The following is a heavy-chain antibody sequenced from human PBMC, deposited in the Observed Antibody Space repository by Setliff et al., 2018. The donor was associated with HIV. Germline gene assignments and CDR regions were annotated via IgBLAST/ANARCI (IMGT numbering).Heavy chain of an antibody. D-gene: IGHD1-26*01. CDR3: ARGWELNV. V-gene: IGHV1-18*01. Sequence: ASVKVSCKASGYTFTIYGITWVRQAPGQGLEWMGWISGHSDSRKYGQKFDGRVTLTMDTSTSTAYMELMKLTPDDTSVYYCARGWELNVWGQGTPVTVSS. CDR2: ISGHSDSR. J-gene: IGHJ4*02. CDR1: GYTFTIYG.